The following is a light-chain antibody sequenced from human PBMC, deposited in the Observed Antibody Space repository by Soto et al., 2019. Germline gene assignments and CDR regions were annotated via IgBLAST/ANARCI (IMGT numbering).Light chain of an antibody. CDR2: GAS. J-gene: IGKJ1*01. CDR3: QHYFGYLWT. Sequence: DIQMTQSPSTLSASVGDTVSITCRASQSIGTWLAWFQHKPGKAPKVVIYGASGLEGGVPPRFSGSGSGTEFTLTIDGLQPDDFATYYCQHYFGYLWTFGQGTKVEIK. CDR1: QSIGTW. V-gene: IGKV1-5*03.